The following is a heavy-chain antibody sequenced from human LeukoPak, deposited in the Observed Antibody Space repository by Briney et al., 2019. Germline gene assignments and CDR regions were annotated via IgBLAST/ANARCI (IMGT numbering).Heavy chain of an antibody. J-gene: IGHJ4*02. CDR1: GFTFTNAW. CDR3: TTGELN. CDR2: IKGKTDAGTI. V-gene: IGHV3-15*01. Sequence: GGSLRLSCAASGFTFTNAWMTWVRQALEKGLEWVGRIKGKTDAGTIDYAAPVKGRFTISRDDSKNTLYLQLSSLKTDDTAVYYCTTGELNWGQGTLATVSS. D-gene: IGHD2-21*01.